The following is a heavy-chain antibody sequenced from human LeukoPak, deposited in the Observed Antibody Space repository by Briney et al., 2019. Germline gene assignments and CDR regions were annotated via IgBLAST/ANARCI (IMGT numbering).Heavy chain of an antibody. J-gene: IGHJ4*02. CDR3: ARVTREAARPYFVSY. D-gene: IGHD6-6*01. CDR1: GGSITSSSYY. CDR2: IYYSGSP. Sequence: SETLSLTRTVSGGSITSSSYYWGWIRQPPGKGLEWIGSIYYSGSPYYNPSLKSRVTMSLDTSKSQFSLNLSSVTAADTAVYYCARVTREAARPYFVSYWGQGTLVTVSS. V-gene: IGHV4-39*07.